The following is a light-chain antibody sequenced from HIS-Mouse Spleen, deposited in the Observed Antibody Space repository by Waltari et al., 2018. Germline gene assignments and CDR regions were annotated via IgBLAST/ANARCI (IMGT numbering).Light chain of an antibody. V-gene: IGLV3-25*03. Sequence: SYELTQPPSVSVSPGQTARITLPGDALPKQYAYWYQQKPGQAPVLVIYKDSERPSGIPERFSGSSSGTTVTLTISGVQAEDEADYYCQSADSSGTGWVFGGGTKLTVL. CDR2: KDS. CDR3: QSADSSGTGWV. CDR1: ALPKQY. J-gene: IGLJ3*02.